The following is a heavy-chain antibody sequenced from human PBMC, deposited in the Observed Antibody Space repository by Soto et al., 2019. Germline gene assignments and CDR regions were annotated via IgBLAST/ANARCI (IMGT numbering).Heavy chain of an antibody. J-gene: IGHJ4*02. D-gene: IGHD6-13*01. V-gene: IGHV4-31*03. Sequence: QVQLQESGPGLVKPSQTLSLTCTVSGGSISSRGFYWTWIRQHPGKGLEWIGYIYYSGSTYHNPSLKSRVTISPDTSKNQFSLKLDSVTAADAAVYYCARAYSSWYWDYWGQGTLVTVSS. CDR2: IYYSGST. CDR3: ARAYSSWYWDY. CDR1: GGSISSRGFY.